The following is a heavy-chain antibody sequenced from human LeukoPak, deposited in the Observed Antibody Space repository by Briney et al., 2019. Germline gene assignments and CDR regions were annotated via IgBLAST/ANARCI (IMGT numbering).Heavy chain of an antibody. J-gene: IGHJ5*02. CDR1: GFTFSSYA. CDR2: ISYDGSNK. Sequence: GRSLRLSCAASGFTFSSYAMHWVRQAPGKGLEWVAVISYDGSNKYYADSVKGRFTISRDNSKNTLYQQMNSLRAEDTAVYYCARGGARLVLYRGFDPWGQGTLVTVSS. CDR3: ARGGARLVLYRGFDP. D-gene: IGHD3-9*01. V-gene: IGHV3-30-3*01.